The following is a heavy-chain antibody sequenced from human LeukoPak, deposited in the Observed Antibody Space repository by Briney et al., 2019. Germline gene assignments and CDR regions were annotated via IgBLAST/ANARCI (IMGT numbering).Heavy chain of an antibody. CDR1: GFTFSSYW. CDR3: ARGVVVVAANLNWFDP. J-gene: IGHJ5*02. CDR2: INTDGSST. Sequence: GGSLRLSCAASGFTFSSYWMHWVRQAPGKGLVWVSRINTDGSSTSYADSVKGRFTISRDNAKNTLCLQMNSLRAEDTAVYYCARGVVVVAANLNWFDPWGQGTLVTVSS. D-gene: IGHD2-15*01. V-gene: IGHV3-74*01.